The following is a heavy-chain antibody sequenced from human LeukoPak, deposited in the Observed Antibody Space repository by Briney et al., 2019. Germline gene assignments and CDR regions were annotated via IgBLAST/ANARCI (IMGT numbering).Heavy chain of an antibody. CDR3: ARDPRKPTYYYDSSGYYYEPGGAFDI. CDR2: INTDGSNT. V-gene: IGHV3-74*01. Sequence: TGGSLRLSCAASGFTFNDYLMHWVRQAPGKGLVWVSRINTDGSNTNYADSVKGRFTISRDNANNTLYLQMNSLRAEDTAVYYCARDPRKPTYYYDSSGYYYEPGGAFDIWGQGTMVTVSS. CDR1: GFTFNDYL. D-gene: IGHD3-22*01. J-gene: IGHJ3*02.